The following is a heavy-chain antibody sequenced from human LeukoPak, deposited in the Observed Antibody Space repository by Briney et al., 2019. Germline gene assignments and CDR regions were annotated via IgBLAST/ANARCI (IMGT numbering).Heavy chain of an antibody. J-gene: IGHJ6*02. CDR3: ARDWSQEGGATSSYYGMDV. CDR1: GFTFSTYA. Sequence: GGSLRLSCAASGFTFSTYAMNWVRQAPGKGLEWVSGISGSGGSTYYADSVKGRFTISRDNSKNTLYLQMNSLRAEDTAVYYCARDWSQEGGATSSYYGMDVWGQGTTVTVSS. V-gene: IGHV3-23*01. CDR2: ISGSGGST. D-gene: IGHD1-26*01.